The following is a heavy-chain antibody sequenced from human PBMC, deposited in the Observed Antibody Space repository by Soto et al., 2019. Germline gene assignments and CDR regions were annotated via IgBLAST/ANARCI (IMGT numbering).Heavy chain of an antibody. Sequence: QAQLEQSGGEVKKPGASVKVSCTASGYSVLSYGFSWVRQAPGQGLEWMGYINTETGNTFYAQRLQGRVTMTTNTSTNTAYMELRRLTSDDTAVYFCVRDRPNSNLDFWGQGTLITISS. CDR2: INTETGNT. D-gene: IGHD2-8*01. V-gene: IGHV1-18*01. CDR1: GYSVLSYG. CDR3: VRDRPNSNLDF. J-gene: IGHJ4*02.